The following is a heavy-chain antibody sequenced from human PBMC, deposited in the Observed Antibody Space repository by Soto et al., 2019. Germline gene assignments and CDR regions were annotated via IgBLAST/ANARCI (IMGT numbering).Heavy chain of an antibody. D-gene: IGHD3-3*01. V-gene: IGHV6-1*01. CDR1: GDSVSSNSAA. CDR2: TYYRSKWYN. J-gene: IGHJ3*02. Sequence: SQTLSLTCAISGDSVSSNSAAWNWIRQSPSRGLEWLGRTYYRSKWYNDYAVSVKSRITINPDTSKNQFSLQLNSVTPEDTAVYYCASSVLRFLEKLSAPADDSIVTRGQGITITV. CDR3: ASSVLRFLEKLSAPADDSIVT.